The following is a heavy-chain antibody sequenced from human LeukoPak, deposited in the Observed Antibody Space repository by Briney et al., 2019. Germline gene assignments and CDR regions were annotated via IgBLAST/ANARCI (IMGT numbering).Heavy chain of an antibody. V-gene: IGHV4-34*01. D-gene: IGHD6-19*01. CDR2: INHSGST. Sequence: SETPSLTCAVYGGSFSGYYWSWIRQPPGKGLEWIGEINHSGSTNYNPSLKSRVTISVDTSKNQFSLKLSSVTAADTAVYYCARKAPVAGIVYYFDYWGQGTLVTVSS. J-gene: IGHJ4*02. CDR3: ARKAPVAGIVYYFDY. CDR1: GGSFSGYY.